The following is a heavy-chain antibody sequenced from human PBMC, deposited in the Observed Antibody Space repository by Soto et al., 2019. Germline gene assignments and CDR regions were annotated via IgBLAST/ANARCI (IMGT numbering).Heavy chain of an antibody. CDR3: ENSPRFAFDI. D-gene: IGHD2-15*01. Sequence: QVQLQESGPGLVKPSETLSLSCSVSGGSVNSVNYYWSWIRQPPGKGLEWIGYIYSSGSTNYNPSLKSRVTLSVATSKNQLSPRLTSVTTADTAVYYCENSPRFAFDIWGQGTMVTVSS. V-gene: IGHV4-61*01. J-gene: IGHJ3*02. CDR2: IYSSGST. CDR1: GGSVNSVNYY.